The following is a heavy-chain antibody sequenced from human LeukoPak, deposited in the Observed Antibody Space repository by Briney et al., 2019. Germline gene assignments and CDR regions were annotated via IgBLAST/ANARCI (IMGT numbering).Heavy chain of an antibody. CDR3: AKEYSGYDFDY. J-gene: IGHJ4*02. CDR2: TSGSGVNS. Sequence: GGSLRLSCAASGFTLRSYVMSWVRQAPGKGLEWVAATSGSGVNSYYADSVRGRFTISRDNSQNTLYLQMDSLRAEDTALYYCAKEYSGYDFDYWGQGTLVTVSS. D-gene: IGHD5-12*01. CDR1: GFTLRSYV. V-gene: IGHV3-23*01.